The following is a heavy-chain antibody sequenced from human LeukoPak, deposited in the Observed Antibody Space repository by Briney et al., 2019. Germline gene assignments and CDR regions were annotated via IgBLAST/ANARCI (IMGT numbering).Heavy chain of an antibody. D-gene: IGHD2-2*01. J-gene: IGHJ6*03. Sequence: PSETLSLTCAVYGGSFSGYYWSWIRQPPGKGLEWIRYIYHSGSTYYNPSLKSRVTISVDRSKNQFSLKLSSVTAADTAVYYCAREISYCSSTSCSSYYYMGVWGKGTTVTVSS. CDR1: GGSFSGYY. CDR2: IYHSGST. V-gene: IGHV4-34*01. CDR3: AREISYCSSTSCSSYYYMGV.